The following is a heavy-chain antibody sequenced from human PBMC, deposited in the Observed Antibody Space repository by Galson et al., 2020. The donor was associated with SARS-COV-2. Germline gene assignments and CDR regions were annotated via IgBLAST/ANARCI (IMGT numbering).Heavy chain of an antibody. CDR2: IRYDGSHK. CDR1: GFTFSSYG. D-gene: IGHD3-10*01. J-gene: IGHJ4*02. CDR3: ARDGATSTMVRGVVGERGDC. V-gene: IGHV3-30*02. Sequence: GGSLRLSCAASGFTFSSYGMHWVRQAPGKGLEWVAFIRYDGSHKYYADSVKGRFTISRDNSKHTLYLQMNSLRAEDTAVYYCARDGATSTMVRGVVGERGDCCGQGTLDTVSS.